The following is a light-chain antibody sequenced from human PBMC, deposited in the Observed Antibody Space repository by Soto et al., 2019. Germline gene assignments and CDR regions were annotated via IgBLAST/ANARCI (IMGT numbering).Light chain of an antibody. J-gene: IGLJ3*02. CDR3: VLYMGGGMWV. CDR2: STN. Sequence: QAVVTQEPSFSVSPGGTVTLTCGLTSGSVSTSFYPSWYQQTPGQAPRTLIYSTNARSSGVPDRFSGSILGNKAALTITGAQADDEPDYYCVLYMGGGMWVFGGGTKLTVL. CDR1: SGSVSTSFY. V-gene: IGLV8-61*01.